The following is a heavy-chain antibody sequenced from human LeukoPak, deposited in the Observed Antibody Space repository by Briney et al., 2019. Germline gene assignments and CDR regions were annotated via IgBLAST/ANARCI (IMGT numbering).Heavy chain of an antibody. D-gene: IGHD3-22*01. CDR2: ITGSSSYI. CDR3: ARGPFYDSSGYYFY. J-gene: IGHJ4*02. V-gene: IGHV3-21*01. CDR1: GFAFNTYN. Sequence: GGSLRLSCVASGFAFNTYNMNWVRQAPGKGLEWVSSITGSSSYIYYADSVKGRFTISRDNAKNSLYLQMNSLRAEDTAVYYCARGPFYDSSGYYFYWGQGTLVTVSS.